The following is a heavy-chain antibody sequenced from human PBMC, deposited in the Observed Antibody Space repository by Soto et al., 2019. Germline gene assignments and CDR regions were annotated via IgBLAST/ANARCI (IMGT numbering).Heavy chain of an antibody. D-gene: IGHD1-1*01. CDR1: GYTFTGYC. CDR3: ARDFFPAEENWNDAYNYFAP. CDR2: VNPKSGGT. V-gene: IGHV1-2*02. Sequence: GASVKVSCKASGYTFTGYCMHWVRQAPGQGLEWMGWVNPKSGGTIYSQKFQGRVTMTRDTSISTAYMELSNLRSDDTAVYYCARDFFPAEENWNDAYNYFAPWGHGTLVTVSS. J-gene: IGHJ5*02.